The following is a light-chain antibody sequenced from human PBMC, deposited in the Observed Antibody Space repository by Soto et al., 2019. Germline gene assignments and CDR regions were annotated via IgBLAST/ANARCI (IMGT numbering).Light chain of an antibody. CDR2: DAS. CDR1: QDISNY. CDR3: QQYDNRPPLS. V-gene: IGKV1-33*01. J-gene: IGKJ4*01. Sequence: DIPMTQSPSSLSASVGDRVTITCQASQDISNYLNWYQQKPGKAPKLLIYDASNLETGVPSRFSRSGSETDFTFTISSLQPEDIATYYCQQYDNRPPLSFGGGTKVEIK.